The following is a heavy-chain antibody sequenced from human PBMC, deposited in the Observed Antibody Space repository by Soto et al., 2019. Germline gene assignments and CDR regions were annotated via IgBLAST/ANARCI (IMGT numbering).Heavy chain of an antibody. V-gene: IGHV1-18*01. Sequence: QVPLVQSGAEVKKPGASVKVSCKASGYTFTSYGISWVRQAPGQGLEWMGWISAYNGNTNYAQKLQGRVTMTTDTSTSTAYMELRSLRSDDTAVYYCARPPPPGTYGDNDAFDIWGQGTMVTVSS. CDR1: GYTFTSYG. J-gene: IGHJ3*02. CDR2: ISAYNGNT. CDR3: ARPPPPGTYGDNDAFDI. D-gene: IGHD4-17*01.